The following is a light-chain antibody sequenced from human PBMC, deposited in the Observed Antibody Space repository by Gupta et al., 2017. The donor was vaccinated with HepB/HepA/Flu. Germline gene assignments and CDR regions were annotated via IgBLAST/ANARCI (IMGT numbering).Light chain of an antibody. CDR1: QSISTD. CDR3: QQYYSAPCT. V-gene: IGKV1-39*01. CDR2: GAS. Sequence: ISMSQSPSSLSVSVGDRVTITCRASQSISTDLNWYQQKPGKVPKLLIFGASNVQSGVPSRFRGSGSGTEFTLTISSLQPEDFSTYFCQQYYSAPCTFGPGTNVNIK. J-gene: IGKJ3*01.